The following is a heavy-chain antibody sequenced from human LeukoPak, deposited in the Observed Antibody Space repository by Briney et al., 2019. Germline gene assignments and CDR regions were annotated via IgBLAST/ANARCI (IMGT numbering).Heavy chain of an antibody. J-gene: IGHJ4*02. CDR3: AGNYGPYYFDY. D-gene: IGHD3-10*01. CDR2: IWYDGSNK. Sequence: GGSLRLSCAASGFTFSNYGMHWVRPAPGKGLEWVAVIWYDGSNKYYADSVKGRFTISRDNSKNTLYLQMNSLRAEDTAVYYCAGNYGPYYFDYWGQGTLVTVSS. V-gene: IGHV3-33*01. CDR1: GFTFSNYG.